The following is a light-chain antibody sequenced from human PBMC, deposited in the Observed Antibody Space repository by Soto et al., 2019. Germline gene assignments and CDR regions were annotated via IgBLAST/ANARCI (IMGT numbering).Light chain of an antibody. CDR2: ANN. CDR3: AAWDDILSGYV. V-gene: IGLV1-44*01. J-gene: IGLJ1*01. CDR1: TSNIGNST. Sequence: QSLLTQPPSASGTPGQRVTISCSGSTSNIGNSTVNWYQQLPGTAPKLLIYANNQRPSGVPDRFSGSKSGTSASLAISGLQSEDEADYHCAAWDDILSGYVFGAGTKLTVL.